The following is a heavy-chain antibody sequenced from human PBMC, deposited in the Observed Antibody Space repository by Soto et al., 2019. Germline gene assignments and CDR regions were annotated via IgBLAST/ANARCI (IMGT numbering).Heavy chain of an antibody. CDR2: IYYSGST. CDR1: GASITTAYY. D-gene: IGHD3-16*01. V-gene: IGHV4-31*03. J-gene: IGHJ5*02. CDR3: AWGSRFAP. Sequence: QVQLLESGPKLVKPSQTLSLTCTVSGASITTAYYWTWVRQHPVKGLEWIGHIYYSGSTYYNPSLMSRLNNSLATSMTQFTLQLDSVTAADTAMYYCAWGSRFAPWGQGTQVTVSS.